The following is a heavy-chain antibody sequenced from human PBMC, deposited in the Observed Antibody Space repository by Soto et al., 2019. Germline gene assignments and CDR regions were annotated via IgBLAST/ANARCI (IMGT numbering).Heavy chain of an antibody. Sequence: PGGSLRLSCAASGFTFSHYAMHWVRQAPGKGLEWVAVISYDGSNKYYADSVKGRFAISRDNSKNTLYVQLNSLRAEGTAVYYCAREVILTGYRYGNLDHWGQGTLVTVSS. V-gene: IGHV3-30*09. CDR3: AREVILTGYRYGNLDH. CDR2: ISYDGSNK. J-gene: IGHJ4*02. CDR1: GFTFSHYA. D-gene: IGHD3-9*01.